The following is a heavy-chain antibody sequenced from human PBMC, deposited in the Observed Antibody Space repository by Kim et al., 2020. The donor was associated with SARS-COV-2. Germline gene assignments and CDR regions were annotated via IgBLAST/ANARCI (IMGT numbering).Heavy chain of an antibody. D-gene: IGHD2-21*01. Sequence: ASVKVSCKASGYSFTNYYVNWVRLAPGRGLEWLGWINPEGGNPNYATKFQGRVTMTRDMSITTAYMELSGLTSDDTAMYFCAREDSVGGGLESWGQGTVVTVSS. CDR3: AREDSVGGGLES. J-gene: IGHJ4*02. CDR1: GYSFTNYY. V-gene: IGHV1-2*02. CDR2: INPEGGNP.